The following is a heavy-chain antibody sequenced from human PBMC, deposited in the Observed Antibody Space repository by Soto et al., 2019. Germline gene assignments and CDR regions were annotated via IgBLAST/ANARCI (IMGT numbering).Heavy chain of an antibody. D-gene: IGHD6-19*01. J-gene: IGHJ6*03. CDR2: IYRGGSA. Sequence: EVQLVESGGGLVQPGGSLRLSCAASGFNVSTNYMSWVRQAPGKGLEWVSVIYRGGSAYYADSLKGRFTLSRDTSKNPLYLQMKSLGAEDTAVYYCARGASGWSPYYFYCMDVWGKGTTVAVSS. CDR3: ARGASGWSPYYFYCMDV. V-gene: IGHV3-66*01. CDR1: GFNVSTNY.